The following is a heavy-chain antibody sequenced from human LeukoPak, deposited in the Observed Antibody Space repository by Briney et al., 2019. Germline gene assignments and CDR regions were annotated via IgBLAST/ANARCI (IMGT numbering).Heavy chain of an antibody. CDR3: ARDPQFYGSNSV. CDR1: GGSISSYY. J-gene: IGHJ4*02. CDR2: IYYSGST. Sequence: SETLSLTCTVSGGSISSYYWSWIRQPPGKGLEWIGYIYYSGSTNYNPSLKSRVTISVDTSKNQFSLKLSSVTAADTAVYHCARDPQFYGSNSVWGQGTLVTVSS. V-gene: IGHV4-59*01. D-gene: IGHD4-23*01.